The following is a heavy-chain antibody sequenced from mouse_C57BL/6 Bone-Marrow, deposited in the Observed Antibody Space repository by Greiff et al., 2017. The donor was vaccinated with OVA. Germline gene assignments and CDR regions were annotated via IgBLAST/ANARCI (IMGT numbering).Heavy chain of an antibody. J-gene: IGHJ3*01. CDR3: AREKYYYGSPWFAY. CDR2: IYPGDGDT. CDR1: GYAFSSSW. D-gene: IGHD1-1*01. Sequence: SGPELVKPGASVKISCKASGYAFSSSWMNWVKQRPGKGLEWIGRIYPGDGDTNYNGKFKGKATLTADKSSSTAYMQLSSLTSEDSAVYFCAREKYYYGSPWFAYWGQGTLVTVSA. V-gene: IGHV1-82*01.